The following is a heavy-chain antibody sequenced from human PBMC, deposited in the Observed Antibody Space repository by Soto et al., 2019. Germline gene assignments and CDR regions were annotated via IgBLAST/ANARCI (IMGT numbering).Heavy chain of an antibody. CDR3: ARRVYDTRLNYMYFDF. D-gene: IGHD3-10*01. CDR2: IFHDGTA. Sequence: SETLSLTCAVSGVSISSGNWWTWVRQSPQRGLEYIGEIFHDGTANYYPSFERRVAISVDTSKNQFSLKLTSVTAADTAIYFCARRVYDTRLNYMYFDFWGQGTLVTVSS. CDR1: GVSISSGNW. V-gene: IGHV4-4*02. J-gene: IGHJ4*02.